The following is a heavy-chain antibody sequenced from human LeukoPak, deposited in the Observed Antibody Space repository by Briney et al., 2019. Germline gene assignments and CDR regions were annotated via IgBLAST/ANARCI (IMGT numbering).Heavy chain of an antibody. Sequence: GGSLRLSCAASGFTFSSYAMHWVRQAPGKGLEWVAVISYDGSNKYYADSVKGRFTISRDNSKNTLYLQMNSLRAEDTAVYYCARLLWAADYDAFDIWGQGTMVTVSS. J-gene: IGHJ3*02. CDR2: ISYDGSNK. D-gene: IGHD6-13*01. V-gene: IGHV3-30-3*01. CDR3: ARLLWAADYDAFDI. CDR1: GFTFSSYA.